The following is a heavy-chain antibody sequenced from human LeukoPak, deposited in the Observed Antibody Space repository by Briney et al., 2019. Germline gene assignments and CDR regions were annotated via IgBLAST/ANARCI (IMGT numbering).Heavy chain of an antibody. J-gene: IGHJ4*02. D-gene: IGHD6-6*01. V-gene: IGHV4-59*01. CDR2: IYYSGST. CDR3: ARVGAARFFDY. Sequence: PSETLSLTCTVSGGSISSYYWSWIRQPPGKGLEWIGYIYYSGSTNYNPSLKSRVTISVDTSKNQFSLELSSVTAADTAVYYCARVGAARFFDYWGQGTLVTVFS. CDR1: GGSISSYY.